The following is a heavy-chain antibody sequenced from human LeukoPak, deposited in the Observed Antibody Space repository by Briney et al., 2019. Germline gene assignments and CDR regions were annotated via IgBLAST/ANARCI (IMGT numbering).Heavy chain of an antibody. D-gene: IGHD6-13*01. J-gene: IGHJ5*02. V-gene: IGHV4-39*01. Sequence: SETLSLTCTVSGGSISSSSYYWGWIRQPPGKGLEWIGSIYYSGSTYYNPSLKSRVTISVDTSKNQFSLKLSSVTAADTAVYYCAREFMAAADEVWFDPWGQGTLVTVSS. CDR1: GGSISSSSYY. CDR2: IYYSGST. CDR3: AREFMAAADEVWFDP.